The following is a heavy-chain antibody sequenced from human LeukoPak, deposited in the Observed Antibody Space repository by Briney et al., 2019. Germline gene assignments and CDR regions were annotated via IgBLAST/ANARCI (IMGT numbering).Heavy chain of an antibody. CDR1: GFTFSSYA. D-gene: IGHD2-2*01. Sequence: PGGSLRLSCAASGFTFSSYAMSWVRQAPGKGLEWVSAISGSGGSTYYADSVKGRFTISRDNSKNTLYLQMNSLRAEDTAVYYCAKGHCSSTSCHYYFDYWGQGTLVTVSS. CDR3: AKGHCSSTSCHYYFDY. CDR2: ISGSGGST. J-gene: IGHJ4*02. V-gene: IGHV3-23*01.